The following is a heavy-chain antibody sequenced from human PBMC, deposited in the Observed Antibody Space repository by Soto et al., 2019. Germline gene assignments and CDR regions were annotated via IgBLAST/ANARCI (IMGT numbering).Heavy chain of an antibody. J-gene: IGHJ6*02. Sequence: QVQLVQSGDEVKKPGASVKVSCKASGYIFVNYGIAWVRQAPGQGLEWMGWISPYTGNTHSATKIQGRITMTTVTSTRTAYMDLGSLTSDDTAVYYCVMVDNYVTPTPQDVWGQGTTVTVSS. V-gene: IGHV1-18*01. CDR2: ISPYTGNT. CDR1: GYIFVNYG. D-gene: IGHD3-16*01. CDR3: VMVDNYVTPTPQDV.